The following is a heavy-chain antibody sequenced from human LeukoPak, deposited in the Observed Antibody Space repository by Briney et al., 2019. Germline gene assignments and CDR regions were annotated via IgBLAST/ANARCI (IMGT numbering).Heavy chain of an antibody. V-gene: IGHV3-23*01. CDR1: GVTCSAHH. D-gene: IGHD6-25*01. CDR2: ITAIGATT. CDR3: ARAEAAGDNKGGYYYFYMDV. J-gene: IGHJ6*03. Sequence: PGGYLRLSCASSGVTCSAHHMNWVRQAPGKGLEWVSGITAIGATTYYADSVKGRFPIPRDSSQSTLYLQMNSLRAEDTAVYYCARAEAAGDNKGGYYYFYMDVWGKGTTVTVSS.